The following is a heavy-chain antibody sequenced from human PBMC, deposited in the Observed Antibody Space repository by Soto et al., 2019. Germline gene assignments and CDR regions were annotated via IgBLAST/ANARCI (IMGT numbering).Heavy chain of an antibody. CDR3: ASKHSSRAFDY. D-gene: IGHD6-13*01. CDR1: GFTFSSYW. J-gene: IGHJ4*02. V-gene: IGHV3-74*01. Sequence: EVQLVESGGGLVQPGGSLRLSCAASGFTFSSYWMHWVRQAPGKGLVWVSRINSDGSSTTYADSVKGRFTISRDNAKNTVYLQMNSLGAEDTAVYYCASKHSSRAFDYWGQGTLVTVSS. CDR2: INSDGSST.